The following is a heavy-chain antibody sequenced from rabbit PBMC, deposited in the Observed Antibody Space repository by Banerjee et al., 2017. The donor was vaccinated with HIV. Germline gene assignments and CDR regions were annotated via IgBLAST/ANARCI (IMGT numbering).Heavy chain of an antibody. J-gene: IGHJ4*01. Sequence: QEQLEESGGDLVKPEGSLTLTCTASGFSFSNKYVMCWVRQAPGKGLEWIACINTSSGNTVYANWAKGRFTISKTSSTTVTLQMASLTAADTGTYFCARDLAAVTGWNFGWWGQGTLVTVS. D-gene: IGHD7-1*01. CDR2: INTSSGNT. V-gene: IGHV1S45*01. CDR3: ARDLAAVTGWNFGW. CDR1: GFSFSNKYV.